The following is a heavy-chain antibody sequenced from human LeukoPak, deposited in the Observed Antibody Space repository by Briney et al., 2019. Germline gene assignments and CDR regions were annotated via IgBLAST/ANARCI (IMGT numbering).Heavy chain of an antibody. J-gene: IGHJ5*02. CDR3: ARGGYDILAGYLNWFDP. V-gene: IGHV1-2*02. CDR2: INPNSGGT. D-gene: IGHD3-9*01. CDR1: GYTFTGYY. Sequence: ASVKVSCKASGYTFTGYYMHWVRQAPGQGLEWMGWINPNSGGTNYAQKFQGRVTMTRDTSISTAYMELSRLRSDDTAMYYCARGGYDILAGYLNWFDPWGQGTLVTVSS.